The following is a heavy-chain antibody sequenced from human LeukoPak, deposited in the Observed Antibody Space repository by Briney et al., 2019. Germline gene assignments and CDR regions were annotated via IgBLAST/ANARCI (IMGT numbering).Heavy chain of an antibody. D-gene: IGHD1-26*01. Sequence: KIGESLKISCKGSGYSFTSYWIVWVRQMPGKGLEWMGIIYPGDSDTRYSPSFQGQVTISADKSISTAYLQWGSLKASDTAMYYCARLTGIVGAEDPFDYWGQGTLVTVSS. V-gene: IGHV5-51*01. CDR3: ARLTGIVGAEDPFDY. J-gene: IGHJ4*02. CDR2: IYPGDSDT. CDR1: GYSFTSYW.